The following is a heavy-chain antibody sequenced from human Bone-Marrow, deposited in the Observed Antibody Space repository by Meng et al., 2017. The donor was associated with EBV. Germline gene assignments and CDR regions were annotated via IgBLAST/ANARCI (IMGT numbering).Heavy chain of an antibody. Sequence: EVQLVESGGGLVKPGGSXXLSCAASGFTFSSYSMNWVRQAPGKGLEWVSSISSSSSYIYYADSMKGRFTISRDNAKNSLFLQMNSLRAEDTAVYYCARIGGGYCSGGSCYSQGHLDYWGQGTLVTVSS. CDR3: ARIGGGYCSGGSCYSQGHLDY. CDR1: GFTFSSYS. CDR2: ISSSSSYI. D-gene: IGHD2-15*01. J-gene: IGHJ4*02. V-gene: IGHV3-21*01.